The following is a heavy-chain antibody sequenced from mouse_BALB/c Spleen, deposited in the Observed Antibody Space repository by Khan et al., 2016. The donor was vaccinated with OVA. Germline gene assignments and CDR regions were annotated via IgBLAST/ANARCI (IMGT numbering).Heavy chain of an antibody. CDR2: IWGSGNT. V-gene: IGHV2-6-5*01. CDR1: GFSLTDYG. Sequence: VQLQESGPGLVAPSQSLSITCTVSGFSLTDYGVSWIRQPPGKGLEWLGVIWGSGNTYYNSALKSRLSISKDNSKSQVFLKMTSLQTDDTAMYYCAKGVWSYYYTLDYWGQGTSVTGSS. CDR3: AKGVWSYYYTLDY. J-gene: IGHJ4*01.